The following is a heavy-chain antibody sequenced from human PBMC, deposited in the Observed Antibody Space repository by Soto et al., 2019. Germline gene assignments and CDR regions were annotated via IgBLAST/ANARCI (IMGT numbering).Heavy chain of an antibody. D-gene: IGHD1-7*01. CDR1: GFTFSSYG. J-gene: IGHJ4*02. V-gene: IGHV3-30*18. CDR2: ISHDGSIK. Sequence: ESGGGVVQPGRSLRLSCAASGFTFSSYGMHWVRQAPGKGLEWVAVISHDGSIKYYADSVKGRFTISRDNSKNTLYLQMNSLRAEDKAVFYCAKDLEGTTVYWGQGTLVTVSS. CDR3: AKDLEGTTVY.